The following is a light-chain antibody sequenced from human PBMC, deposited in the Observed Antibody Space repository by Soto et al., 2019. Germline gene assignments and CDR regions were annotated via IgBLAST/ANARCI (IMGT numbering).Light chain of an antibody. J-gene: IGLJ3*02. CDR1: SSDIGGYNS. CDR3: SPHRSGGTVV. Sequence: QSALTQPASVSGSPGQSITISCTGTSSDIGGYNSVSWYQQHPGKAPKLMIYAVTNRPSGVSNRFSGSKSGNTASLTISGLQAEDEADFYCSPHRSGGTVVFGGGTQLTVL. V-gene: IGLV2-14*03. CDR2: AVT.